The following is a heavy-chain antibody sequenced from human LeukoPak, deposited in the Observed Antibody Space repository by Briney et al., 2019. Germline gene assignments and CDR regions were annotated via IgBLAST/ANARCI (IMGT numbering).Heavy chain of an antibody. D-gene: IGHD3-22*01. Sequence: QPGRSLSLSCAASGFTFSVYGMHWVRQAPGEGLEWVAGISYDGNNKYYGDSVKGRFTISRDNSKNTLFLQMNSLRAEDSALYYCAKDSDSGPPTMNYYYYYGMDVWGQGTTVTVSS. V-gene: IGHV3-30*18. J-gene: IGHJ6*02. CDR2: ISYDGNNK. CDR1: GFTFSVYG. CDR3: AKDSDSGPPTMNYYYYYGMDV.